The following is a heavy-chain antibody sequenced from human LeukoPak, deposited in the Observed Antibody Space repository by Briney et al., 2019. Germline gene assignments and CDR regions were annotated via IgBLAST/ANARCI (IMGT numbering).Heavy chain of an antibody. Sequence: ASVKVSFKASGGTFSSYAISWVRQAPGQGLEWMAWINPSNGNTKDARNLQGRVTMTTDTSTNTAYMELRNLRSSDTAVYYCATGGTYSSFDHWGQGTLVTVSS. CDR1: GGTFSSYA. CDR3: ATGGTYSSFDH. D-gene: IGHD4-11*01. J-gene: IGHJ4*02. CDR2: INPSNGNT. V-gene: IGHV1-18*01.